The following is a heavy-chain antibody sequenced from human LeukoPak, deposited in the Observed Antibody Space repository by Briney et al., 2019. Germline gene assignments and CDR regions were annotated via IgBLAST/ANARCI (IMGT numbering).Heavy chain of an antibody. D-gene: IGHD6-13*01. CDR1: GYTFTSYA. CDR2: INAGNGNT. V-gene: IGHV1-3*01. J-gene: IGHJ4*02. CDR3: ARPSIAAAGISFDY. Sequence: GASVKVSCMASGYTFTSYAMHWVRQAPGKRLEWMGWINAGNGNTKYSQKFQGRVTITRDTSASTAYMELSSLRSEDTAVYYCARPSIAAAGISFDYWGQGTLVTVSS.